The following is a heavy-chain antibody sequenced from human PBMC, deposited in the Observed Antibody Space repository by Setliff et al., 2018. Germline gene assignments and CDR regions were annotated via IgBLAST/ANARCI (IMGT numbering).Heavy chain of an antibody. D-gene: IGHD6-19*01. V-gene: IGHV4-38-2*01. Sequence: SETLSLTCAVSGYSISSGFQWGWIRQPPRKGLEWIGDIYHRGTTNYNPSLKSRVTISVDTSKNQLSLKVRSVTAADTAVYYCARTGSSGPGIDYWGQGTLVTVSS. CDR2: IYHRGTT. J-gene: IGHJ4*02. CDR3: ARTGSSGPGIDY. CDR1: GYSISSGFQ.